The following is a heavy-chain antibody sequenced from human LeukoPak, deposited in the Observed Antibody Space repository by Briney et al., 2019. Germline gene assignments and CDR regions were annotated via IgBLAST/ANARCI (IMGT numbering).Heavy chain of an antibody. Sequence: GGSLRLSCAASGFTFNSYWIHWVRQDPGKGLVWVSRINTDGSRTNYADSVKGRFAISRDDAKNTVHLQMYSLGAEDSAVYYCVRGASLAYYMDVWGKGTTLTVSS. D-gene: IGHD3-16*02. V-gene: IGHV3-74*01. CDR2: INTDGSRT. CDR1: GFTFNSYW. J-gene: IGHJ6*03. CDR3: VRGASLAYYMDV.